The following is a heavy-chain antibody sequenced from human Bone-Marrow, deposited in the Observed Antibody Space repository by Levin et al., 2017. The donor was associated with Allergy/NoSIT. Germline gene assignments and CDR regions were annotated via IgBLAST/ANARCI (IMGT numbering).Heavy chain of an antibody. J-gene: IGHJ6*02. Sequence: PGGSLRLSCAASGVTFSNAWMSWVRQAPGKGLEWVGRVKTKTDGETTQYAAPVKDRFSISRDDSKKTLYLQMKSLKTDDTAVYYCFLHVPSIGPYTMDVWGQGTTVTVSS. CDR1: GVTFSNAW. CDR2: VKTKTDGETT. D-gene: IGHD2-2*01. V-gene: IGHV3-15*01. CDR3: FLHVPSIGPYTMDV.